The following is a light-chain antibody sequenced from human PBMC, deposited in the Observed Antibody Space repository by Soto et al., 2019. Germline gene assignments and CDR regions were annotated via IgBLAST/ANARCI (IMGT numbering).Light chain of an antibody. Sequence: DIQMTQSPSTLSASVGDRVTITCRASQSISSWLAWYQQKPGKAPKLLIYDASSLESGAPSRFSGSGSGTEFTLTISSLQPDDFATYYCQQYNSYSPTFGQGTNVEIK. J-gene: IGKJ1*01. CDR2: DAS. CDR1: QSISSW. CDR3: QQYNSYSPT. V-gene: IGKV1-5*01.